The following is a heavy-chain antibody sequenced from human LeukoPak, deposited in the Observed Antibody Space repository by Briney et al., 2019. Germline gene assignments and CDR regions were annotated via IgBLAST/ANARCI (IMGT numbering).Heavy chain of an antibody. CDR3: ARGYCSGGSCYSVENWFDP. Sequence: ASVKVSCKAAGYTFTGYYMFWVRQAPGQGLAWMGRINPNSGGTNYAQKFQGRVTMTMDTSISTAYMELSRLRSDDTAVYYCARGYCSGGSCYSVENWFDPWGQGTLVTVSS. V-gene: IGHV1-2*06. CDR2: INPNSGGT. CDR1: GYTFTGYY. J-gene: IGHJ5*02. D-gene: IGHD2-15*01.